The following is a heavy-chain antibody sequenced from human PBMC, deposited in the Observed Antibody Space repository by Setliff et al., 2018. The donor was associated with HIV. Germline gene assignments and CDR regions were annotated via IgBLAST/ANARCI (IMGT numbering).Heavy chain of an antibody. CDR3: AKDQGRVNDH. J-gene: IGHJ4*02. CDR1: GFNFATAW. CDR2: IQYDGRKN. Sequence: HPGGSLRLSCEASGFNFATAWMNWVRRAPGKGLEWVAFIQYDGRKNNYADSVKGRFTISRDNSRNTVFLQMNNLRTEDTAVYYCAKDQGRVNDHWGLGTLVTVSS. V-gene: IGHV3-30*02. D-gene: IGHD3-16*01.